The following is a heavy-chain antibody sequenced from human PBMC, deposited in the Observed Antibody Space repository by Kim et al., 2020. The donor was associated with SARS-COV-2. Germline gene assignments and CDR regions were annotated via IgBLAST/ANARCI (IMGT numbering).Heavy chain of an antibody. Sequence: SETLSLTCAVSGGSFSRYYWTWIRQTPGKGLEWIGEMFHSGISNFNPSLKSRVTISLDTSKSQFSLNLNSVTAADTAVYYCARGLSSGYLRRASYFDNWGQGTLVTVAS. D-gene: IGHD3-22*01. CDR1: GGSFSRYY. V-gene: IGHV4-34*01. J-gene: IGHJ4*02. CDR3: ARGLSSGYLRRASYFDN. CDR2: MFHSGIS.